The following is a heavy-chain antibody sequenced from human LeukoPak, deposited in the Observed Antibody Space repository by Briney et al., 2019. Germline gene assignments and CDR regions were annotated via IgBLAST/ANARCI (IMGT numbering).Heavy chain of an antibody. V-gene: IGHV3-23*01. D-gene: IGHD3-22*01. CDR1: GFTFSSYA. CDR2: ISGSGGST. Sequence: GGSLRLSCAASGFTFSSYAMSWVRQAPGKGLEWVSAISGSGGSTYYADSVKRRFTISRDNSKNTLYLQMNSLRAEDTAIYYCAKDPHYYDGSGYSHPFYFDYWGQGTLVTVSS. J-gene: IGHJ4*02. CDR3: AKDPHYYDGSGYSHPFYFDY.